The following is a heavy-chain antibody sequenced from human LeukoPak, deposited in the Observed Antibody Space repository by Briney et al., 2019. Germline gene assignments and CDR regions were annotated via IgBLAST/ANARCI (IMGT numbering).Heavy chain of an antibody. D-gene: IGHD6-13*01. Sequence: PGRSLRHSCAASGFTFRTYSIHWVRQAPGKGLEWVSAISGSGGSTYYADSVKGRFTISRDNSKNTLYLQLNSLRAEDTAVYYCARDRGGYSSSWGPRYGMDVWGQGTTVTVSS. CDR2: ISGSGGST. J-gene: IGHJ6*02. CDR1: GFTFRTYS. V-gene: IGHV3-23*01. CDR3: ARDRGGYSSSWGPRYGMDV.